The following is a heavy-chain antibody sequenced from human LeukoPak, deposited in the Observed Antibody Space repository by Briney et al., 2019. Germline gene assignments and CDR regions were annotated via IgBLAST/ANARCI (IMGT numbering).Heavy chain of an antibody. J-gene: IGHJ5*02. Sequence: SETLSLTCTVSGGSISSYYWSWIRQPPGKGLEWIGYIYYSGSTNYNPSLKSRVTISVDTSKNQFSLKLSSVTAADTAVYYCASSAYYYGSVMGGWFDPWGQGTLVTVSS. CDR3: ASSAYYYGSVMGGWFDP. CDR2: IYYSGST. V-gene: IGHV4-59*01. D-gene: IGHD3-10*01. CDR1: GGSISSYY.